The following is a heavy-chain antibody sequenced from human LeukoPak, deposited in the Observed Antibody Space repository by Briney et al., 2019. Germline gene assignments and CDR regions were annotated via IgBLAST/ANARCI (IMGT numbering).Heavy chain of an antibody. CDR1: GGSISSSSYY. D-gene: IGHD3-10*01. J-gene: IGHJ5*02. Sequence: SETLSLTCTVSGGSISSSSYYWGWIRQPPGKGLEWIGSIYYSGSTYYNPSLKSRVTISVDTSKNQFSLKLRSVTAADTAVYYCARLGGSGSFYDNWFDPWGQGTLVTVSS. CDR2: IYYSGST. CDR3: ARLGGSGSFYDNWFDP. V-gene: IGHV4-39*07.